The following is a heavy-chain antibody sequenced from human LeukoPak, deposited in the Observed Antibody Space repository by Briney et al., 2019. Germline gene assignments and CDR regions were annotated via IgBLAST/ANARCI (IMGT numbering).Heavy chain of an antibody. D-gene: IGHD1-26*01. J-gene: IGHJ4*02. CDR3: ATPSLSRWEPGDYFDY. CDR1: GYTFTSYD. V-gene: IGHV1-8*01. Sequence: GASVKVSCKASGYTFTSYDINWVRQATGQGLEWMGWMNPNSGNTGYAQKFQGRVTMTEDTSTDTAYMELSSLRSEDTAVYYCATPSLSRWEPGDYFDYWGQGTLVTVSS. CDR2: MNPNSGNT.